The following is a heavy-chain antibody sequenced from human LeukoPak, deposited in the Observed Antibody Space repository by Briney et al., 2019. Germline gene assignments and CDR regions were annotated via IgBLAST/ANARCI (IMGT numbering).Heavy chain of an antibody. D-gene: IGHD3-22*01. CDR1: GFTFSGYG. CDR3: VRGYYAGRGHHFEY. V-gene: IGHV3-33*01. CDR2: IWSDGSNK. Sequence: GKSLRLSCATSGFTFSGYGMHWVRQAPGKGLEWVTVIWSDGSNKYYADSVKGRFTISRDNSKNTLYLQMNSLRAEDTAVYYCVRGYYAGRGHHFEYWGQGTLVTVSS. J-gene: IGHJ4*02.